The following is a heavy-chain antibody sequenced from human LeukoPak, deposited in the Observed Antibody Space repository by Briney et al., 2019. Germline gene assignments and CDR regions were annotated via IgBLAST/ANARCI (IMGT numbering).Heavy chain of an antibody. J-gene: IGHJ3*02. CDR2: IYYSGST. CDR3: ARRSVVGYCSGGSCQDAFDI. Sequence: SETLSLTCTVSGGSISSGDYYWSWIRQPPGKGLEWIGYIYYSGSTYYNPSLKSRVTISVDTSKNQFSLKLSSVTAADTAVYYCARRSVVGYCSGGSCQDAFDIWGQGTMVTVSS. CDR1: GGSISSGDYY. D-gene: IGHD2-15*01. V-gene: IGHV4-30-4*01.